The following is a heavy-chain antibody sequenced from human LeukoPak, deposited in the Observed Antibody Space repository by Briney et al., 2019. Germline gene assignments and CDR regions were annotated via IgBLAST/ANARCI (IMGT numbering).Heavy chain of an antibody. Sequence: GGSLRLSCAASGLTFSSYAMSWVREAPGKGLEWVSAFSNSGGSTDYADSVKGRFTISRDNSKNPLYLQMNRLRAEDTAVYYCAKEAFRSFDYWGQGTLVTVSS. CDR1: GLTFSSYA. V-gene: IGHV3-23*01. CDR2: FSNSGGST. D-gene: IGHD1-14*01. J-gene: IGHJ4*02. CDR3: AKEAFRSFDY.